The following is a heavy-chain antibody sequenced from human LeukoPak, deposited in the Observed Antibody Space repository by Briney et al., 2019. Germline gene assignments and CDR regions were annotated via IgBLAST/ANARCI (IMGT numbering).Heavy chain of an antibody. CDR3: AGSITIFGVVDY. J-gene: IGHJ4*02. Sequence: PSETLSLTCTLSGGSISSYYWSWIRQPPGKGLEWIGYIYYSGSTNYNPSLKSRVTISVETSKNQFSLTLSSVTAADTAVYYCAGSITIFGVVDYWGQGTLVTVYS. V-gene: IGHV4-59*01. CDR1: GGSISSYY. CDR2: IYYSGST. D-gene: IGHD3-3*01.